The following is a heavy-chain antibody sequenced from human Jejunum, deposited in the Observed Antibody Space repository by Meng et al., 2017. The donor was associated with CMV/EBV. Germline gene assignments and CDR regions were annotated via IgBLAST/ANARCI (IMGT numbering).Heavy chain of an antibody. CDR3: VRGSSSWYNWFDP. CDR2: IRSKAHTYAT. V-gene: IGHV3-73*02. CDR1: GFTFSGSA. D-gene: IGHD6-13*01. Sequence: EVQLVESGGGLVQPGESPRLSCSSASGFTFSGSAVHWVRQASGRGLEWVGRIRSKAHTYATAYGASVKGRFTISRDDSRSTAYLQMSSLKTEDTAVYYCVRGSSSWYNWFDPWGQGTLVTVPS. J-gene: IGHJ5*02.